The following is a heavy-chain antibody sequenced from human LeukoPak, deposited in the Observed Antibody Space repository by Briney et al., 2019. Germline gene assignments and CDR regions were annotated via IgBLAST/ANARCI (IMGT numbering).Heavy chain of an antibody. Sequence: PGRSLRLSCAASGFXFSTYGMHWVRQAPGKGLEWVAVIWHDGSIKYYADSVKGRFTISRDNSKNTLYLQMNSLRAEDTAVYYCARAVGPFDFWGPGTVVIVSS. CDR1: GFXFSTYG. CDR2: IWHDGSIK. CDR3: ARAVGPFDF. J-gene: IGHJ3*01. V-gene: IGHV3-33*01.